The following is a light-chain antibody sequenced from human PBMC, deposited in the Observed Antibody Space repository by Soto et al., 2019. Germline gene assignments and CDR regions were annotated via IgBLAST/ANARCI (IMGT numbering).Light chain of an antibody. CDR2: EVS. V-gene: IGLV2-14*03. J-gene: IGLJ1*01. Sequence: QSVLTQPASVFGSPGQSITFSCTGTSSDVGGYNFVSWYQQHPGKAPKLMIYEVSSRPSGVSNRFSGPKSGNTASLTISGLQPEDEADYYCSSYTTSTTVVFGTGTKVTVL. CDR1: SSDVGGYNF. CDR3: SSYTTSTTVV.